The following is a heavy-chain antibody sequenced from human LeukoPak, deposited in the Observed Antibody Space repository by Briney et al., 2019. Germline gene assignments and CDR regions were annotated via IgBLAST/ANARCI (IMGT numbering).Heavy chain of an antibody. J-gene: IGHJ4*02. D-gene: IGHD5-18*01. CDR2: IYHSGST. V-gene: IGHV4-39*01. Sequence: PSETPSLTCTVSGGSISTRSYYWGWIRQPPGKGLEWIGSIYHSGSTYYNPSLKSRVTISVDTSKNQFSLKLSSVTAADTAVYYCARPYGYGYGYIDYWGQGTLVTVSS. CDR3: ARPYGYGYGYIDY. CDR1: GGSISTRSYY.